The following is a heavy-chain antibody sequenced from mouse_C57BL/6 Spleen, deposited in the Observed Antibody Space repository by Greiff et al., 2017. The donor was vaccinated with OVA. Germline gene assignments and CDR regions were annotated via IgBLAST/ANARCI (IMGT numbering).Heavy chain of an antibody. CDR3: TRSNYYGSRYFDV. J-gene: IGHJ1*03. CDR2: IDPETGGT. Sequence: LVESGAELVRPGASVTLSCKASGYTFTDYEMHWVKQTPVHGLEWIGAIDPETGGTAYNQKFKGKAILTADKSSSTAYMELRSLTSEDSAVYYCTRSNYYGSRYFDVWGTGTTVTVSS. D-gene: IGHD1-1*01. V-gene: IGHV1-15*01. CDR1: GYTFTDYE.